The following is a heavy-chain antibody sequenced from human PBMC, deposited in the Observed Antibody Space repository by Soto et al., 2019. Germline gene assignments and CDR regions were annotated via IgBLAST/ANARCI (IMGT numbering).Heavy chain of an antibody. CDR2: ISGSGGST. Sequence: EVQLLESGGGLVQPGGSLRLSCAASGFTFSSYAMSWVRQAPGKGLEWVSAISGSGGSTYYADSVKGRFTISRDNSKNTLYLQINSLRAEDTAVYYCAKDWGSGWSEEDYWGQGTLVTVSS. CDR3: AKDWGSGWSEEDY. V-gene: IGHV3-23*01. CDR1: GFTFSSYA. D-gene: IGHD6-19*01. J-gene: IGHJ4*02.